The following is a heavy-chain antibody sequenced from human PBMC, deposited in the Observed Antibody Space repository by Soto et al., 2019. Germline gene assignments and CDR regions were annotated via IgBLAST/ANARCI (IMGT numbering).Heavy chain of an antibody. V-gene: IGHV1-2*02. CDR2: INPNSGGT. J-gene: IGHJ4*02. Sequence: ASVKVSCKASGYSFTAYRIHWVRQAPGQGLEWMGWINPNSGGTNYAQKFQGRVTMTRDTSISIAYMELSRLRFDDTAVYYCARAYSSSSVAYFDYWGQGTLVTVSS. CDR1: GYSFTAYR. D-gene: IGHD6-6*01. CDR3: ARAYSSSSVAYFDY.